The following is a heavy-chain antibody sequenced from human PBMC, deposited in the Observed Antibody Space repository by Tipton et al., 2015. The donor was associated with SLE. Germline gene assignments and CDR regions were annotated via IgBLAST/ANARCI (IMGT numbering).Heavy chain of an antibody. V-gene: IGHV4-38-2*02. Sequence: TLSLTCTVSGYSISSGYYWGWIRQPPGKGLKWIGSIYHSGSTYYNPSLKSRVTISVDTSKNQFSLKLSSVTAADTAVYYCASRGHYDFWSGYPNAFDIWGQGTMVTVSS. CDR3: ASRGHYDFWSGYPNAFDI. J-gene: IGHJ3*02. D-gene: IGHD3-3*01. CDR1: GYSISSGYY. CDR2: IYHSGST.